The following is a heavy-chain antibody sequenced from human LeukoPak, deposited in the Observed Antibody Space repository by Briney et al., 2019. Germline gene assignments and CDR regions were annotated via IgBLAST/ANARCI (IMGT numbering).Heavy chain of an antibody. D-gene: IGHD3-10*01. V-gene: IGHV3-30*18. CDR2: VSYDGSNK. CDR1: GFTFSSRA. J-gene: IGHJ4*02. CDR3: AKFSVGDSFDY. Sequence: GGSLRLSCADSGFTFSSRAMTWVRQAPGKGLEWVAVVSYDGSNKYYADSVKGRFTISRDNSKNTLYLQMNSLRAEDTAVYYCAKFSVGDSFDYWGQGTLVTVSS.